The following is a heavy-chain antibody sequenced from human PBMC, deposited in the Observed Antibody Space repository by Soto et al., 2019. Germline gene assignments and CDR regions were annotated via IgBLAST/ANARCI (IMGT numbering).Heavy chain of an antibody. CDR3: AGATYSGYDSGYYYYMDV. V-gene: IGHV3-66*01. CDR1: GFTVSSNY. CDR2: IYSGGST. J-gene: IGHJ6*03. Sequence: GGSLRLSCAASGFTVSSNYMSWVRQAPGKGLEWVSVIYSGGSTYYADSVKGRFTISRDNSKNTLYLQMNSLRAEDTAVYYCAGATYSGYDSGYYYYMDVWGKGTTVTVSS. D-gene: IGHD5-12*01.